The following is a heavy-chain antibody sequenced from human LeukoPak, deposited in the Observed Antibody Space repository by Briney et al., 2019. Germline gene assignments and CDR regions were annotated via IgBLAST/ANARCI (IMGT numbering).Heavy chain of an antibody. J-gene: IGHJ6*02. CDR3: ARSWLVYYWYYGMDV. CDR1: GFTFSSYS. CDR2: ISSSSSYI. D-gene: IGHD5/OR15-5a*01. V-gene: IGHV3-21*01. Sequence: GSLRLSCAASGFTFSSYSMNWVRQAPGKGLEWVSSISSSSSYIYYADSVKGRFTISRDNAKNSLYLQMNSLRAEDTAVYYRARSWLVYYWYYGMDVWGQGTTVTVSS.